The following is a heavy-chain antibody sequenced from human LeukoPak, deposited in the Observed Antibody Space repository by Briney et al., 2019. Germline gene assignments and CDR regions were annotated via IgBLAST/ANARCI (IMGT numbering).Heavy chain of an antibody. J-gene: IGHJ4*02. D-gene: IGHD4-17*01. CDR1: GFTFSSYG. CDR3: ATPGDYGGH. CDR2: ISSSGSYI. V-gene: IGHV3-21*01. Sequence: GGSLRLSCAASGFTFSSYGFYWVRQAPGKGLEWVASISSSGSYIYYGDSLKGRVTISRDNAKNSVNLQVKKLRANDTALYYCATPGDYGGHWGQGTLVIVSS.